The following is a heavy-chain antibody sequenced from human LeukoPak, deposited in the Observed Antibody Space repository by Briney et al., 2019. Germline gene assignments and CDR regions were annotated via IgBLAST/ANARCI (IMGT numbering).Heavy chain of an antibody. J-gene: IGHJ4*02. V-gene: IGHV4-61*02. CDR2: IYTSGTT. Sequence: ASETLSLTCTVSGVSIRSGSYYWSWIRQPAGKGLEWMGRIYTSGTTNYNPSLKSRVTISVGTSKSQFSLKLSSVTAADTAVYYCAREVSDYDILTGWIDYWGQGALVSVSS. CDR1: GVSIRSGSYY. D-gene: IGHD3-9*01. CDR3: AREVSDYDILTGWIDY.